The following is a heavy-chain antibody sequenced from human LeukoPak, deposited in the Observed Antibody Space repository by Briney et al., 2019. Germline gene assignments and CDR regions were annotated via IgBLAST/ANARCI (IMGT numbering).Heavy chain of an antibody. J-gene: IGHJ4*02. CDR3: ARLIKKVVKIYGQSFDY. CDR1: GGSLSSATYY. CDR2: IFYSRST. Sequence: PSETLSLTCTVSGGSLSSATYYWVWIRQPPGKGLEWIASIFYSRSTYYNPSLKSRVTISFYTSMNQFSLKLLSVTASDTAVYYCARLIKKVVKIYGQSFDYWGQGTLVTVSS. V-gene: IGHV4-39*01. D-gene: IGHD2/OR15-2a*01.